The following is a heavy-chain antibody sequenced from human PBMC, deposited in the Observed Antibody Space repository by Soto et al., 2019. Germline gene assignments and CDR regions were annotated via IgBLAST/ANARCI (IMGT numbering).Heavy chain of an antibody. CDR1: GFTFSSYA. D-gene: IGHD6-19*01. V-gene: IGHV3-23*01. CDR3: AKIGGSGWELDY. CDR2: ISGSGGST. J-gene: IGHJ4*02. Sequence: EVQLLESGGGLVQPGGSLRLSCAASGFTFSSYAMSWVRQAPGKGLEWVSAISGSGGSTYYADSVKGRFTISRDNSKNTLYLHMNSLRAEDTAVYYCAKIGGSGWELDYWGQGTLVTVSS.